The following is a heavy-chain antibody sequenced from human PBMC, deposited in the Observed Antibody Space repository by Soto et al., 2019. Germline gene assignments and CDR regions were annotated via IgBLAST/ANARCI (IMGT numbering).Heavy chain of an antibody. CDR2: ISAYNGNT. Sequence: ASVKVSCKASGYTFTSYGISWVRQAPGQGLEWMGWISAYNGNTNYAQKLQGRVTMTTDTSTSTAYMELRSLRSDDTAVYYCARDSYYDFWSGYYSDYNWFDPSGQATLVTVSS. CDR1: GYTFTSYG. V-gene: IGHV1-18*01. D-gene: IGHD3-3*01. CDR3: ARDSYYDFWSGYYSDYNWFDP. J-gene: IGHJ5*02.